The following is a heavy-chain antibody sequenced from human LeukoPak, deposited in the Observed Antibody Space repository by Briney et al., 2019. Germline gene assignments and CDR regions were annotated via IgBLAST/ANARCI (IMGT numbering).Heavy chain of an antibody. V-gene: IGHV4-61*02. Sequence: SETLSLTCTVSGGSISSGTNYWSWIRQPAGKGLEWIGRIHTSGSTNHNPSLRSRVTISVDTSKNQFSLKLSSVTAADTAVYYCARDQWGGTYIHDAFDIWGQGTMVTVSS. CDR3: ARDQWGGTYIHDAFDI. D-gene: IGHD1-26*01. CDR1: GGSISSGTNY. J-gene: IGHJ3*02. CDR2: IHTSGST.